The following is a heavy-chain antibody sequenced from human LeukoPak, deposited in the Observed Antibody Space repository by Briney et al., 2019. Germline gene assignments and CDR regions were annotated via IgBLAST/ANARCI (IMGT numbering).Heavy chain of an antibody. V-gene: IGHV3-21*01. CDR2: ISSSSSYI. CDR1: GFTFSNYG. J-gene: IGHJ3*02. CDR3: ARDRTTVTTSGAFDI. Sequence: GGTLRLSCAASGFTFSNYGISWVRQAPGKGLEWVSSISSSSSYIYYADSVKGRFTISRDNAKNSLYLQMNSLRGEDTAVYYCARDRTTVTTSGAFDIWGQGTMVTVSS. D-gene: IGHD4-17*01.